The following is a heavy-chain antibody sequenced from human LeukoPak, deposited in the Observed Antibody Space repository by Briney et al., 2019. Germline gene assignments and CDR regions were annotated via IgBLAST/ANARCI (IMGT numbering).Heavy chain of an antibody. V-gene: IGHV3-48*03. Sequence: GGSLRLSCAASGFTFSSYEMNWVRQAPGKGLEWVSYISSSGSTIYYADSVKGRFTISRDNAKNSLYLQMNSLRAEDTALYYCARVPLMVYDNWFDPWGQGTLVTVSS. CDR1: GFTFSSYE. D-gene: IGHD2-8*01. CDR2: ISSSGSTI. J-gene: IGHJ5*02. CDR3: ARVPLMVYDNWFDP.